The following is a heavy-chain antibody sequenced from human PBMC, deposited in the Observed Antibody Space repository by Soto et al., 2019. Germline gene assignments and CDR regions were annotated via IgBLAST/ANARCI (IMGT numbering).Heavy chain of an antibody. CDR3: ARVATGGYGFDP. CDR1: GGSISSGDYY. Sequence: SETLSLTCTVSGGSISSGDYYWSWIRQPPGKGLEWIGYIYYSGSTYYNPSLKSRVTISVDTSKNQFSLKLSSVTAADTAVYYCARVATGGYGFDPWGQGTLVTVSS. D-gene: IGHD2-15*01. CDR2: IYYSGST. V-gene: IGHV4-30-4*01. J-gene: IGHJ5*02.